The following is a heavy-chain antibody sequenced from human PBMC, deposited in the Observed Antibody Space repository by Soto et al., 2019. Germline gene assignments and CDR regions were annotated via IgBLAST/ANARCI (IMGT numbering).Heavy chain of an antibody. CDR2: ISAYNGNT. Sequence: ASVKVSCKASGYTFTSYGISWVRQAPGQGLEWMGWISAYNGNTNYAQKLQGRVTMTTDTSTSTAYMELRSLRSDDTAVYYCARELSITMVLGVIITPPYYYGMDVWGQGTTVTVSS. D-gene: IGHD3-10*01. CDR3: ARELSITMVLGVIITPPYYYGMDV. V-gene: IGHV1-18*01. J-gene: IGHJ6*02. CDR1: GYTFTSYG.